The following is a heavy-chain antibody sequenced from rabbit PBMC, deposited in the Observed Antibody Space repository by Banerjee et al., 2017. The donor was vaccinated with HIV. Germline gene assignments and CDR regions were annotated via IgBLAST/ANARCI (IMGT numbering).Heavy chain of an antibody. D-gene: IGHD6-1*01. CDR3: GRDRDGDAGYGSLAL. J-gene: IGHJ4*01. CDR2: IYNGDGST. Sequence: QEQLEESGGDLVKPEGSLTVTCTASGFSFSSSYWICWVRQAPGKGLEWLGCIYNGDGSTYYASWAKGRFTISKTSSTTVTLKMTSLTVADTATYFCGRDRDGDAGYGSLALWGPGTLVTVS. CDR1: GFSFSSSYW. V-gene: IGHV1S45*01.